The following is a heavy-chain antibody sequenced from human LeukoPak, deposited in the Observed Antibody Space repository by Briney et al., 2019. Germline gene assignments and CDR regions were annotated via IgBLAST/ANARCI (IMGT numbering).Heavy chain of an antibody. CDR3: ARGGYCSTTTCFVLAADFDY. J-gene: IGHJ4*02. CDR2: INPNSGGT. D-gene: IGHD2-2*01. Sequence: ASVKVSCKASGYTFTGYYTHWVRQAPGQGLEWMGWINPNSGGTDYAQKFQGRVTMTRDTSISTAYMEMSRLRSDDTAVYYCARGGYCSTTTCFVLAADFDYWGQGTLVTVSS. CDR1: GYTFTGYY. V-gene: IGHV1-2*02.